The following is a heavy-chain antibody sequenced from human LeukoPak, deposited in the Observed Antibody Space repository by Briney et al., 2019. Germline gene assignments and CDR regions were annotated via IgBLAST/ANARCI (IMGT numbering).Heavy chain of an antibody. CDR2: IRNKVNSYST. V-gene: IGHV3-72*01. D-gene: IGHD5-24*01. Sequence: HTGGPLRLSCAASGFTFSDHYMDWVRQAPGEGLEWVGRIRNKVNSYSTQYAASVKGRFIISRDDSKNSLSLQMNSLKTEDTGVYYCTRVNSRDGYNYDYWGQGTLVTVSS. J-gene: IGHJ4*02. CDR1: GFTFSDHY. CDR3: TRVNSRDGYNYDY.